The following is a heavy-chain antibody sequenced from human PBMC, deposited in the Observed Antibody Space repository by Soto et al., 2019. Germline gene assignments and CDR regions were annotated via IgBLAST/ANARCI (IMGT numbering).Heavy chain of an antibody. CDR2: INPSGGST. V-gene: IGHV1-46*01. D-gene: IGHD2-2*01. CDR1: GYTFTSYY. CDR3: ARVPAVVVPAGYFDY. J-gene: IGHJ4*02. Sequence: ASVKVSCKASGYTFTSYYMHWVLQAPGQGLEWMGIINPSGGSTSYAQKFQGRVTMTRDTSTSTVYMELSSLRSEDTAVYYCARVPAVVVPAGYFDYWGQGTLVTVSS.